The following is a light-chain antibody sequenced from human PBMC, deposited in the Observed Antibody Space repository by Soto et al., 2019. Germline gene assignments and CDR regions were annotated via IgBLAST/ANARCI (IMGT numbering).Light chain of an antibody. CDR3: SSYAGSNNYV. V-gene: IGLV2-8*01. Sequence: QSVLTQPPSASGSHGQSVTISCTGTSGDVGGYNYVSWYQQHPGKAPKLMIFEVSERPSGVPDRFSASKSGNTASLTVSGLQAEDEADYYCSSYAGSNNYVFGTGTKVTVL. J-gene: IGLJ1*01. CDR2: EVS. CDR1: SGDVGGYNY.